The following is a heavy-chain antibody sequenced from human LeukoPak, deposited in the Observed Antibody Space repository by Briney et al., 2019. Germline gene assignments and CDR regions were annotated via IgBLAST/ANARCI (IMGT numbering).Heavy chain of an antibody. CDR2: ISGSGGST. D-gene: IGHD2-21*01. V-gene: IGHV3-23*01. CDR3: ARDSDSRDAFDI. J-gene: IGHJ3*02. Sequence: GGSLRLSCAASGFPLRNYAMNWVRQAPGKGLEWVSVISGSGGSTYYADSVKGRFTISRDNSKNTLYLQMNSLRAEDTAVYYCARDSDSRDAFDIWGQGTMVTVSS. CDR1: GFPLRNYA.